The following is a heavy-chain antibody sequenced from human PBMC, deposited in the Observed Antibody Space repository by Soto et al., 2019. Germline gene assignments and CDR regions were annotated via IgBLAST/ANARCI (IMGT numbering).Heavy chain of an antibody. CDR1: GFTFSNAW. CDR3: TTDQWFGESLYYYYGMDV. D-gene: IGHD3-10*01. V-gene: IGHV3-15*07. CDR2: IKSKTDGGTT. Sequence: PGGSLRLSCAASGFTFSNAWMNWVRQAPGKGLEWVGRIKSKTDGGTTDYAAPVKGRFTISRDDSKNTLYLQMNSLKTEDTAVYYCTTDQWFGESLYYYYGMDVWGQGTTVTVSS. J-gene: IGHJ6*02.